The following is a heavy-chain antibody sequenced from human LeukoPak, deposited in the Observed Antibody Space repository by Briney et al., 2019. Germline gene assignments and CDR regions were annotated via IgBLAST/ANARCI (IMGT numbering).Heavy chain of an antibody. V-gene: IGHV3-11*01. CDR1: GFIFSDYY. Sequence: GGSLRLSCAASGFIFSDYYMSWIRQAPGKGLEWVAYISRSDGMVYYADSVEGRFTVSVENAKSSLFLQMNTLRAEDSAVYYCARGPNHYDYYDLDVWGQGTTVIVSS. CDR2: ISRSDGMV. CDR3: ARGPNHYDYYDLDV. J-gene: IGHJ6*02.